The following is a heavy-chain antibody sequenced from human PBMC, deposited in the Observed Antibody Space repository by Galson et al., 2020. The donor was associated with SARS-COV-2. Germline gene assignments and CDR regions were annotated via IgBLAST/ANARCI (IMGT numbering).Heavy chain of an antibody. D-gene: IGHD6-19*01. CDR2: IIPIFGTA. V-gene: IGHV1-69*05. CDR3: ARERDGSGWTAAYDY. J-gene: IGHJ4*02. CDR1: GGTFSSYA. Sequence: ASVKVSCKASGGTFSSYAISWVRQAPGQGLEWMGGIIPIFGTANYAQKFQGRVTITTDESTSTAYMELSSLRSDDTAVYYCARERDGSGWTAAYDYWGQGTLVTVSS.